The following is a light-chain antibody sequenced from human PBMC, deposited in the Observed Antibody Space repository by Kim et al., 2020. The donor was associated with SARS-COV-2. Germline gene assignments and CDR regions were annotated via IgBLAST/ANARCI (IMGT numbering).Light chain of an antibody. J-gene: IGLJ1*01. Sequence: PGKTARITCGGNNIRSKSVHWYQQKPGQAPVLVIYYDSDRPSGIPERFSGSNSGNTATLTISRVEAGDEADYYCQVWDSSSDHHYVFGTGTKVTVL. V-gene: IGLV3-21*04. CDR3: QVWDSSSDHHYV. CDR1: NIRSKS. CDR2: YDS.